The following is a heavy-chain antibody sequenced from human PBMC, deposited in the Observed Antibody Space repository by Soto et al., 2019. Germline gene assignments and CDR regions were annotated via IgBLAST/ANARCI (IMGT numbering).Heavy chain of an antibody. D-gene: IGHD3-22*01. CDR1: GGTFSSYA. J-gene: IGHJ5*02. CDR2: IIPIFGTA. Sequence: RASVKVSCKASGGTFSSYAISWVRQAPGQGLEWMGGIIPIFGTANYAQKFQGRVTITADESTSTAYMELSSLRSEDTAVYYCARDQRSDYYDSSGFNWFDPWGQGTLVTVSS. CDR3: ARDQRSDYYDSSGFNWFDP. V-gene: IGHV1-69*13.